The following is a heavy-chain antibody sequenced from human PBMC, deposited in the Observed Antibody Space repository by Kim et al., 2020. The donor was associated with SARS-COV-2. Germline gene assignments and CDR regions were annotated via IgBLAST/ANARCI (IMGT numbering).Heavy chain of an antibody. V-gene: IGHV4-39*07. CDR1: GGSISSSSYY. J-gene: IGHJ4*02. Sequence: SETLSLTCTVSGGSISSSSYYWGWIRQPPGKGLEWIGSIYYSGSTYYNPSLKSRVTISVDTSKNQFSLKLSSVTAADTAVYYCARASVDFWSGYYTGSFRWGQGTLVTVSS. CDR2: IYYSGST. D-gene: IGHD3-3*01. CDR3: ARASVDFWSGYYTGSFR.